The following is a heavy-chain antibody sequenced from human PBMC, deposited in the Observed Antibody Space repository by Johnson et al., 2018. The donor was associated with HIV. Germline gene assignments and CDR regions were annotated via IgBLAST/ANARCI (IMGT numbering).Heavy chain of an antibody. Sequence: VQLVESGGGLVKPGGSLRLSCAASGFTFSNAWMSWVRQAPGKGLEWVGRIKSKTDGGTTDYAAPVKGRFTISRDDSKNTLYMQMNSLKTEDTAVYSCTTALGVAARRVYAFDIWGQGTMVTVSS. D-gene: IGHD6-6*01. V-gene: IGHV3-15*01. J-gene: IGHJ3*02. CDR3: TTALGVAARRVYAFDI. CDR1: GFTFSNAW. CDR2: IKSKTDGGTT.